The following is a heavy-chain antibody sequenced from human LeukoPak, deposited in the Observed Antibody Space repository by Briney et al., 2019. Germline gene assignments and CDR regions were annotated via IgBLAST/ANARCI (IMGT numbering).Heavy chain of an antibody. Sequence: GGSLRLSCAASGFTFSSCAMSWVRPAPGKGLEWVSGISGGGGGTNYADSVKGRFTISRDNPKNTLYLEMNHLRVEDTAVYYCAKDRWEQWLGVSYYDYGMDVWGNGPTVTVSS. CDR1: GFTFSSCA. CDR3: AKDRWEQWLGVSYYDYGMDV. D-gene: IGHD6-19*01. CDR2: ISGGGGGT. J-gene: IGHJ6*04. V-gene: IGHV3-23*01.